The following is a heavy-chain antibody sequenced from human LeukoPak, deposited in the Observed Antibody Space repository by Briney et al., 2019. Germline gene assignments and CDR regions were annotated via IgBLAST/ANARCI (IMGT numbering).Heavy chain of an antibody. V-gene: IGHV4-30-2*01. CDR2: IYHSGST. CDR3: AKTVFSYDSSAFFFNP. J-gene: IGHJ5*02. CDR1: GGSISSGGYY. D-gene: IGHD3-22*01. Sequence: PSETLSPTCTVSGGSISSGGYYWSWIRQPPGKGLEWIGYIYHSGSTYYNPSLKSRVTISVDRSKNQFSLKLSSVTAADTAVYYCAKTVFSYDSSAFFFNPWGQGTLVTVSS.